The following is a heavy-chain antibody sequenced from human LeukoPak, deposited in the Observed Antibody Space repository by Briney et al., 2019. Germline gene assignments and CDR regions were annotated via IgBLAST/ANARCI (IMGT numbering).Heavy chain of an antibody. CDR1: GGSFSGYY. Sequence: PSETLSLTCAVYGGSFSGYYWSWIRQPPGKGLEWIGEINHSGSTNYNPSLKSRVTVSVDTSKNQFSLKLSSVTAADTAVYYCARLRRGAYNYYYYYYMDVWGKGTTVTVSS. D-gene: IGHD3-10*01. CDR3: ARLRRGAYNYYYYYYMDV. J-gene: IGHJ6*03. CDR2: INHSGST. V-gene: IGHV4-34*01.